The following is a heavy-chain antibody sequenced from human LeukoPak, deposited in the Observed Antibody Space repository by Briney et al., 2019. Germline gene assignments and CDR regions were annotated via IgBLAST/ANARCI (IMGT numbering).Heavy chain of an antibody. Sequence: GGSLRLSCAASGFTFSSYGMKWVRQAPGKGLEWVPSISGSGGATFYAASVKGRFTVSRDNSRNTLYLQMNSLRADDTAIYYCAKILEDYGDYPPSYWGQGTLVTVSS. D-gene: IGHD4-17*01. CDR2: ISGSGGAT. CDR3: AKILEDYGDYPPSY. V-gene: IGHV3-23*01. J-gene: IGHJ4*02. CDR1: GFTFSSYG.